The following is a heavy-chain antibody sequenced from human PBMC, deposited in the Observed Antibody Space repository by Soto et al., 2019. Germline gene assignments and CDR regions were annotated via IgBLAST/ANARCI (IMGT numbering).Heavy chain of an antibody. CDR2: VCYNGST. Sequence: QLQLQESGPGLVKPSETLSLTCAVSGGSISSRGYFWGWIRQPPGKGLEWIGSVCYNGSTYYNPSLKSRVTISVDTSKNQFSLKLSSVTAADTTVYYCAPYDFWSGYYYNWGQGTLVTVSS. J-gene: IGHJ4*02. D-gene: IGHD3-3*01. CDR3: APYDFWSGYYYN. CDR1: GGSISSRGYF. V-gene: IGHV4-39*01.